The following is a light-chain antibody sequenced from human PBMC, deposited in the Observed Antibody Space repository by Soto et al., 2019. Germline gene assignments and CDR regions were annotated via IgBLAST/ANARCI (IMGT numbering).Light chain of an antibody. CDR3: ETWDSNTRV. V-gene: IGLV4-60*02. Sequence: VLTQSSSASASLGSSVKLTCTLSSGHSSYIIAWHQQQPGKAPRYLMKVEGSGRYNKGNGVPDRFSGSSSGADRYLTISNLQFEDEAVYYCETWDSNTRVFGGGTKLTVL. CDR2: VEGSGRY. J-gene: IGLJ2*01. CDR1: SGHSSYI.